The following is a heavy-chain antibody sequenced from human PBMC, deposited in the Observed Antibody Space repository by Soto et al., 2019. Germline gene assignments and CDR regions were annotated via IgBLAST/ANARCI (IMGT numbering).Heavy chain of an antibody. CDR3: ARDRGIAAAGNRN. CDR2: IIPILGIA. Sequence: QVQLVQSGAEVKKPGSSVKVSCKASGGTFSSYTISWVRQAPGQELEWMGRIIPILGIANYAQKFQGRVTITADKSTSTAYMELSSLRSEDTAVYYCARDRGIAAAGNRNWGQGTLVTVSS. V-gene: IGHV1-69*08. CDR1: GGTFSSYT. D-gene: IGHD6-13*01. J-gene: IGHJ4*02.